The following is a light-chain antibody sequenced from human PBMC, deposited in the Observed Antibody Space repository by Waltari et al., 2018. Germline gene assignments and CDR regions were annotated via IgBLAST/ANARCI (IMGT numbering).Light chain of an antibody. CDR3: MQTLQTSYT. J-gene: IGKJ2*01. CDR2: LGS. V-gene: IGKV2-28*01. CDR1: QSLLQSNGNHY. Sequence: DIVLTQSPLSLPVAPGEPASISCRSSQSLLQSNGNHYLDWYLQKPGQSPRLLFFLGSNRASEVPDRFSGSGSGTDFTLKISRVEAEDVGVYYCMQTLQTSYTFGQGTKLEIQ.